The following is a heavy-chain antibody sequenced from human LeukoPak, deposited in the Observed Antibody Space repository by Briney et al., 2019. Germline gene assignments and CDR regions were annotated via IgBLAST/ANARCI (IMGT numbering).Heavy chain of an antibody. D-gene: IGHD2-21*02. CDR2: FGGDGRAT. CDR1: GFTFDHYA. Sequence: PGGSLRLSCAASGFTFDHYAMQWVRQAPGKGLEWVSLFGGDGRATYYADSVRGRFTISRDNSKNSLYLQMNSLTTEDTAFYYCAKVYCAGHCYSGGMDVWGQGTTVTASS. J-gene: IGHJ6*02. CDR3: AKVYCAGHCYSGGMDV. V-gene: IGHV3-43*02.